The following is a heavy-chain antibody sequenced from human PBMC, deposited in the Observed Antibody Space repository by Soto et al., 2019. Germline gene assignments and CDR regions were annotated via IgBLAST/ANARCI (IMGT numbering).Heavy chain of an antibody. CDR3: GRDAAYCAGGSCPIDF. CDR1: GGCITNSHW. J-gene: IGHJ4*02. Sequence: ETLSLTCVVSGGCITNSHWWSWVRQPPGKGLEWIGEIYESGSTNYNPSLRSRVTMSMDKSNKQFSLNLRSVTASDTAVYYCGRDAAYCAGGSCPIDFWGRGTLVTVS. D-gene: IGHD2-15*01. CDR2: IYESGST. V-gene: IGHV4-4*02.